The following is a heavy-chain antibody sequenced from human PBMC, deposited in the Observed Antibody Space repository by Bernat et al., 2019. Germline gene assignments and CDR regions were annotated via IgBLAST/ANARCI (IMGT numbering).Heavy chain of an antibody. J-gene: IGHJ3*02. CDR3: ASIVLMVYATDTAVDI. Sequence: QVQLVESGGGVVQPGRSLRLSCAASGFTFSSYAMHWVRQAPGKGLEWVAVISYDGSNKYYADSVKGRFTISRDNSKNTLYLQMNSLRAEDTAVYYCASIVLMVYATDTAVDIWGQGTMVTVSS. V-gene: IGHV3-30-3*01. CDR2: ISYDGSNK. CDR1: GFTFSSYA. D-gene: IGHD2-8*01.